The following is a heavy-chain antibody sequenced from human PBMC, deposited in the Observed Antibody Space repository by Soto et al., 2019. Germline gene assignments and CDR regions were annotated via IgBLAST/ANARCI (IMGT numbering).Heavy chain of an antibody. CDR2: ISYSGTT. V-gene: IGHV4-31*03. CDR1: GASISTTTYY. D-gene: IGHD6-19*01. J-gene: IGHJ4*02. Sequence: QVQLQESGPGLVKPSQTLSLTCSVSGASISTTTYYWTWIRQHPGKGLEWIGYISYSGTTSYNPSLKGRLTISVDTSENHFSLTLTSVTAADAAVYYCARGTGWYFFDYWGQGTLVTVSS. CDR3: ARGTGWYFFDY.